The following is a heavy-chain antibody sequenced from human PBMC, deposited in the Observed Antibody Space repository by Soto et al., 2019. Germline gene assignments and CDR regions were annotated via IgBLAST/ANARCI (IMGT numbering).Heavy chain of an antibody. D-gene: IGHD6-19*01. V-gene: IGHV3-23*01. Sequence: EVQLLESGGGLVQPGGSLRLSCAASGFTFSSYAMNWVRQAPGKGLAWVSDISGSGGSTYYADSVMGRFTIPRDNSKITLYLQMNSLRADDTAIYYCASRSSGWYFDYWGQGTLVTVSS. CDR3: ASRSSGWYFDY. CDR1: GFTFSSYA. CDR2: ISGSGGST. J-gene: IGHJ4*02.